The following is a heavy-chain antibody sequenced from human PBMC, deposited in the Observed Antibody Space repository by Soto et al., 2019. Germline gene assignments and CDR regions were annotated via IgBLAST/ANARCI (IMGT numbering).Heavy chain of an antibody. D-gene: IGHD1-7*01. CDR3: ARGQSRTGTTAGQSDY. CDR1: GGSFSGYY. J-gene: IGHJ4*02. Sequence: SETLSLTCAVYGGSFSGYYWSWIRQPPGKGLEWIGEINHSGSTNYNPSLKSRVTISVDTSKNQFSLKLSSVTAADTAVYYCARGQSRTGTTAGQSDYWGQGTLVTVSS. V-gene: IGHV4-34*01. CDR2: INHSGST.